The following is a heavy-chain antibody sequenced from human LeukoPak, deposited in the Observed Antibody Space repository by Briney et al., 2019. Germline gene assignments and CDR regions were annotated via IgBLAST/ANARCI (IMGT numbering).Heavy chain of an antibody. CDR3: ARQLWPHKHYYCYYMDV. Sequence: GGSLRLSCAASGFTFSSYGMSWVRQAPGKGLEWVSAISGSGGSTYYADSVKGRFTISRDNSKNTLYLQMNSLRAEDTAVYYCARQLWPHKHYYCYYMDVWGKGTTVTVSS. CDR1: GFTFSSYG. J-gene: IGHJ6*03. CDR2: ISGSGGST. V-gene: IGHV3-23*01. D-gene: IGHD5-18*01.